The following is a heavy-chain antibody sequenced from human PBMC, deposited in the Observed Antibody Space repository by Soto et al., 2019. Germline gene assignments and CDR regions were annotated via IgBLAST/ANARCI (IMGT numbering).Heavy chain of an antibody. CDR2: ISAYNGNT. J-gene: IGHJ6*02. Sequence: ASVKVSYKASGYTFTSYGISWVRQAPGQGLEWMGWISAYNGNTNYAQKLQGRVTMTTDTSTSTAYMELRSLRSDDTAVYYCAREDATIFGVVNYYYGMDVWGQGTTVTVSS. CDR1: GYTFTSYG. D-gene: IGHD3-3*01. V-gene: IGHV1-18*01. CDR3: AREDATIFGVVNYYYGMDV.